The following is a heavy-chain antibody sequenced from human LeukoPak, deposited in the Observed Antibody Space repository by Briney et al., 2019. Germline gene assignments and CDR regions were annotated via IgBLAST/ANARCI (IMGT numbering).Heavy chain of an antibody. CDR1: GGSISSGRYY. D-gene: IGHD1-26*01. Sequence: SETLSLTCTVSGGSISSGRYYWGWIRQPPGKGLEWIGSIYYSGSTYYNPSLKSRVTISVDTSKNQFSLKLSSVTAADTAVYYCARHGGSYYGFDYWGQGTLVTVSS. V-gene: IGHV4-39*01. J-gene: IGHJ4*02. CDR2: IYYSGST. CDR3: ARHGGSYYGFDY.